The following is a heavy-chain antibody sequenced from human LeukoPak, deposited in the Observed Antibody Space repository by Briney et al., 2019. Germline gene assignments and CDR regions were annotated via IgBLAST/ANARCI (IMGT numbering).Heavy chain of an antibody. V-gene: IGHV4-59*01. Sequence: SETLSLTCTVSGGSISSYYWSWIRQPPVKGLEWIGYIYYSGSTNYNPSLKSRVTISVDTSKNQFSLKLSSVTAADTAVYYCARGTGYYYYGMDVWGQGTTVTVSS. J-gene: IGHJ6*02. CDR2: IYYSGST. D-gene: IGHD1-14*01. CDR3: ARGTGYYYYGMDV. CDR1: GGSISSYY.